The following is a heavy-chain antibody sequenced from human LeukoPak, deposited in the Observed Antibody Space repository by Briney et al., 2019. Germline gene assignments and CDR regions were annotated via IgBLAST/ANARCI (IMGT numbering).Heavy chain of an antibody. Sequence: PGGSLRLSCSASGFTFSTSPMHWVRQAPGGRLEYVSGISGGGGITDYADSVKGRFIISRDNSKNTLYVQMRSLRVEDTAVYYCVKKFASGAYPYDYWGQGILVTVSS. CDR1: GFTFSTSP. CDR3: VKKFASGAYPYDY. CDR2: ISGGGGIT. V-gene: IGHV3-64*05. J-gene: IGHJ4*02. D-gene: IGHD3-10*01.